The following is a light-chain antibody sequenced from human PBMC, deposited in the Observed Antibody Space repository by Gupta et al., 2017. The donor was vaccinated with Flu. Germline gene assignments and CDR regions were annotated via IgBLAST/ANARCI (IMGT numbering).Light chain of an antibody. Sequence: QSALTQPRSVSGSPGQSVTISCTGTSSDVGGYNYVSWYQQHPGKAPKVMITGVSKRPSGVPNRFSGSKSGNTASLTISGLQTEDEADYYCCSYAGSYTWVFGGGTKLTVL. CDR2: GVS. V-gene: IGLV2-11*01. CDR1: SSDVGGYNY. CDR3: CSYAGSYTWV. J-gene: IGLJ3*02.